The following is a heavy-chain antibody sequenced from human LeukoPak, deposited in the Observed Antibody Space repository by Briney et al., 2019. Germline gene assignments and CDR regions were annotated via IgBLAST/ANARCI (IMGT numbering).Heavy chain of an antibody. CDR3: ARGAHGYVGWFDS. CDR1: GGSISSYY. J-gene: IGHJ5*01. CDR2: IYYSATT. Sequence: PSETLSLACTVSGGSISSYYWSWIRQPPGKGLEWIGYIYYSATTHYTPSLQSRVTISVDTSKNQLSLQMTSVTAADTAVYYCARGAHGYVGWFDSWGQGTLVTVSS. D-gene: IGHD3-16*01. V-gene: IGHV4-59*01.